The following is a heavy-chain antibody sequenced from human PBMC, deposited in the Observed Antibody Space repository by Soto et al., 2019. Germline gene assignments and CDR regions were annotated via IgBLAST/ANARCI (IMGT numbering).Heavy chain of an antibody. D-gene: IGHD3-3*01. CDR1: GYTFTSYD. CDR3: ARGKTISGTVMGY. Sequence: ASVKVSCKASGYTFTSYDINWVRQATGQGLEWMGWVNPNSGNTGYAQRFQGRVTMTRNTSITTAYMELSSLRPEDTAVYYCARGKTISGTVMGYWGQGTQVTVSS. J-gene: IGHJ4*02. CDR2: VNPNSGNT. V-gene: IGHV1-8*01.